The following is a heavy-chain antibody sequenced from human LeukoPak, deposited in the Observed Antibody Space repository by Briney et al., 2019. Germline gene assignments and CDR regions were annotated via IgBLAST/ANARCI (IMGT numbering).Heavy chain of an antibody. CDR2: INHSGST. CDR1: GGSFSGYY. Sequence: TSETLSLTCAVYGGSFSGYYWSWLRQPPGKGLEWIGEINHSGSTNYNPSLKSRVTISVDTSKNQFSLKLSSVTAADTAVYYCAREGHCSSTSCRDYWGQGTLVTVSS. J-gene: IGHJ4*02. V-gene: IGHV4-34*01. CDR3: AREGHCSSTSCRDY. D-gene: IGHD2-2*01.